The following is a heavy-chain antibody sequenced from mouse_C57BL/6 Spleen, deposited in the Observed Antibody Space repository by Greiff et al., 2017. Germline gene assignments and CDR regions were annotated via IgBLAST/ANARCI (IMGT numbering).Heavy chain of an antibody. D-gene: IGHD1-1*01. Sequence: VQLKESGAELVKPGASVKLSCTASGFNIKDYYMHWVKQRTEQGLEWIGRIDPEDGETKYAPKFQGKATITADTSSNTAYLQLSSLTSEDTAVYYGARWDGSSSHYFDYWGQGTTLTVSS. V-gene: IGHV14-2*01. J-gene: IGHJ2*01. CDR1: GFNIKDYY. CDR2: IDPEDGET. CDR3: ARWDGSSSHYFDY.